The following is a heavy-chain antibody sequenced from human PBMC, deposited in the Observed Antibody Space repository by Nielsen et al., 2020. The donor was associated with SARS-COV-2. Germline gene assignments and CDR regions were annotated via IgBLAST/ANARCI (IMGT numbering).Heavy chain of an antibody. V-gene: IGHV3-23*01. CDR3: AKDGVVRGDALDL. CDR1: GFTFNIYA. Sequence: GESLKISCAASGFTFNIYAMAWVRRAPGRGLQWVTGVSASGGSTYYTDSVKGRFSISRDNSKNTLFLQMHSLRVKDTALYYCAKDGVVRGDALDLWSQGTMVTVSS. CDR2: VSASGGST. D-gene: IGHD3-10*01. J-gene: IGHJ3*01.